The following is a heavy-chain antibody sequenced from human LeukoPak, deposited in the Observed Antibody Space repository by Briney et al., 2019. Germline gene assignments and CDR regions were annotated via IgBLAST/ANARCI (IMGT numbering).Heavy chain of an antibody. CDR1: GHTFDRFP. J-gene: IGHJ4*02. Sequence: SVKVSCKASGHTFDRFPINWVRLAPGQGLDVTHYAPKFQGRITMTADTSTTTVYMELRSLKSEDTAVYFCAKGPHDYGDFVYFWGQGTRVTVSS. CDR3: AKGPHDYGDFVYF. V-gene: IGHV1-69*10. D-gene: IGHD4-17*01.